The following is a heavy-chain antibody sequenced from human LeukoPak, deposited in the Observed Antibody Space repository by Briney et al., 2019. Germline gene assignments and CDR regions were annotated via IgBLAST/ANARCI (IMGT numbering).Heavy chain of an antibody. CDR1: GFTFSSYA. D-gene: IGHD4/OR15-4a*01. J-gene: IGHJ4*02. CDR2: ISYSGNT. V-gene: IGHV4-59*01. CDR3: ARDRGLTTSGGVGFDY. Sequence: LRLSCAASGFTFSSYAMSWVRQAPGKGLEWIGYISYSGNTNYNPSLKSRVAIPVDTSKNQFSLRLSSVTAADTAVYYCARDRGLTTSGGVGFDYWGQGTLVTVSS.